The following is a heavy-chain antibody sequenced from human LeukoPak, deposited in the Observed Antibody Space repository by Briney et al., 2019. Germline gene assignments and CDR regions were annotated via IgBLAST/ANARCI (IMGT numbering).Heavy chain of an antibody. CDR3: ARDIYSSGWYVSDY. Sequence: GGSPRLSCAASGFTFSSYGMHWVRQAPGKGLEWVAFIRYDGSNKYYADSVKGRFTISRDNSKNTLYLHVNSLRPEDTAVYYCARDIYSSGWYVSDYWGQGTLVTVSS. J-gene: IGHJ4*02. CDR2: IRYDGSNK. D-gene: IGHD6-19*01. CDR1: GFTFSSYG. V-gene: IGHV3-30*02.